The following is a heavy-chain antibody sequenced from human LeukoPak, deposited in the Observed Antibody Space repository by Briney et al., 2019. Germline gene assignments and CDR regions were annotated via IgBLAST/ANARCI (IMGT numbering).Heavy chain of an antibody. CDR3: AKGGDLITYFDY. CDR2: ISGSGGTP. CDR1: GFTFSTYA. V-gene: IGHV3-23*01. D-gene: IGHD3-16*01. J-gene: IGHJ4*02. Sequence: PGGSLRLSCAASGFTFSTYAMNWVRQAPGKGLEWVSTISGSGGTPHYADSVKGRFTISRDNSKSTLHLQMNSLRAEDAAVYYCAKGGDLITYFDYWGQGTLVTVSS.